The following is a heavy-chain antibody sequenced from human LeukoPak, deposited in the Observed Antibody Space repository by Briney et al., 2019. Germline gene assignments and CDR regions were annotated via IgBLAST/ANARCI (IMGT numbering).Heavy chain of an antibody. Sequence: SVKVSCKASGGTFSSYAISWVRQAPGQGLEWMGRIIPILGIANYAQKFQGRVTITADKSTNTAYMELSSLRSEDTAVYYCARGSSTPLYYFDYWGQGTLVTVSS. V-gene: IGHV1-69*04. D-gene: IGHD6-6*01. CDR2: IIPILGIA. CDR1: GGTFSSYA. J-gene: IGHJ4*02. CDR3: ARGSSTPLYYFDY.